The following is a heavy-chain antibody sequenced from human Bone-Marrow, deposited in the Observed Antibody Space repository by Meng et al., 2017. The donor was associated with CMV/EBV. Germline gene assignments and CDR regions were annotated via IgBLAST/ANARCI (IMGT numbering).Heavy chain of an antibody. D-gene: IGHD3-16*01. V-gene: IGHV4-34*01. J-gene: IGHJ5*02. CDR1: GFTFSSYA. CDR3: ARLGGENWFDP. CDR2: INHSGNT. Sequence: ESLKISCAASGFTFSSYAMSWVRQAPGKGLEWIGEINHSGNTNYNPSLKSRVTITVDTSKNQFSLKLSSVTAADTAVYYFARLGGENWFDPWGQGTLVTVSS.